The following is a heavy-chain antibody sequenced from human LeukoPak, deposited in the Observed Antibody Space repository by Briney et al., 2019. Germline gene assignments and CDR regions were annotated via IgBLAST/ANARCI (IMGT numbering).Heavy chain of an antibody. CDR3: ARGGAYYYGSGSYYPNWFDP. D-gene: IGHD3-10*01. V-gene: IGHV4-34*01. J-gene: IGHJ5*02. CDR2: INHSGST. CDR1: GGSFSGYY. Sequence: SETLSLTCAVSGGSFSGYYWSWIRQPPGKGLEWIWEINHSGSTNYNPSLKSRVTISVDTSKNQFSLRLSSVTAADTAVYYCARGGAYYYGSGSYYPNWFDPWGQGTLVTVSS.